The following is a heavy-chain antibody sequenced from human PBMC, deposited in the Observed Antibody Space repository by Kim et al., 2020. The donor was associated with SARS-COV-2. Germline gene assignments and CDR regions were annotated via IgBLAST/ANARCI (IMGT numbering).Heavy chain of an antibody. CDR2: IIPMFGIA. CDR1: RGTFSSYA. Sequence: SVKVSCKASRGTFSSYAISWVRQAPGQGLEWMGRIIPMFGIANYAQKFQGRVTITADKSTSTAYMELSSLRSEDTAVYYCARASFFYDSSGYHFDYWGQGTLVTVAS. D-gene: IGHD3-22*01. J-gene: IGHJ4*02. CDR3: ARASFFYDSSGYHFDY. V-gene: IGHV1-69*04.